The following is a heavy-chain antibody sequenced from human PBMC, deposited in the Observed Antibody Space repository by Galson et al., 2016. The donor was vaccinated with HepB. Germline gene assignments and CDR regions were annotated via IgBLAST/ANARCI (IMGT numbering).Heavy chain of an antibody. CDR3: ARAASEIPRVISDS. CDR1: GYIFTAHY. V-gene: IGHV1-46*01. J-gene: IGHJ4*02. Sequence: VKVSCKASGYIFTAHYMHWVRQAPGQGLEWMGIINPSRGSTSYTQKFHGRITMTSDSSTNTVYMELSSLTYEDTAVYFCARAASEIPRVISDSWGQGSLVIVSS. CDR2: INPSRGST. D-gene: IGHD2-21*01.